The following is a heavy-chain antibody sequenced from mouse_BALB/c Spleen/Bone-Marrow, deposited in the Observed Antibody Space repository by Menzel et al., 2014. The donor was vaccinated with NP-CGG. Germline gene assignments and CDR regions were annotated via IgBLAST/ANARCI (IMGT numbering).Heavy chain of an antibody. CDR2: IYPGEGDT. J-gene: IGHJ2*01. Sequence: VKLMESGAELARPGASVKLSCKTSGYTFTTYWMQWVKQRPGQGLEWIGAIYPGEGDTRYTQKFKGKATLTADKSSSTAYIQLSNLTSEDSAVYYCSREPSNWGYYWGQGTPLTVSS. V-gene: IGHV1-87*01. CDR3: SREPSNWGYY. CDR1: GYTFTTYW.